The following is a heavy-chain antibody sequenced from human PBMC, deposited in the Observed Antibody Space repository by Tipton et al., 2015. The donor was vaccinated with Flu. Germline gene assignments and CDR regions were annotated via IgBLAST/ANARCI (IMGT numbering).Heavy chain of an antibody. CDR2: IYYSGST. CDR1: GGSISSGGYY. J-gene: IGHJ6*02. CDR3: ARDPIYGSDYGMDV. D-gene: IGHD3-10*01. Sequence: TLSLTCTVSGGSISSGGYYWSWIRQHPGKGLEWVGYIYYSGSTYYNPSLKSRVTISVDTSKNQFSLKLSSVTAADTAVYYCARDPIYGSDYGMDVWGQGTTVTVSS. V-gene: IGHV4-31*03.